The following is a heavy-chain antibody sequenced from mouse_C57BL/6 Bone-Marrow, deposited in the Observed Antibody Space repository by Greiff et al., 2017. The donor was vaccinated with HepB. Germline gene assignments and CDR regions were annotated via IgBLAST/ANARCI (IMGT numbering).Heavy chain of an antibody. Sequence: QVQLKQSGPELVKPGASVKISCKASGYAFSSSWMNWVKQRPGKGLEWIGRIYPGDGDTNYNGKFKGKATLTADKSSSTSYMQLSSLTSEDSAVYFCARWGLWLRRLPFDVWGTGTTVTVSS. CDR1: GYAFSSSW. D-gene: IGHD2-2*01. CDR3: ARWGLWLRRLPFDV. J-gene: IGHJ1*03. CDR2: IYPGDGDT. V-gene: IGHV1-82*01.